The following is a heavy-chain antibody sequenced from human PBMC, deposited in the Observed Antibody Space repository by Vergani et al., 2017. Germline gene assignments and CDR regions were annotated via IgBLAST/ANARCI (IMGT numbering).Heavy chain of an antibody. CDR2: IIPIFGTA. Sequence: QVQLVQSGAEVKKPGSSVKVSCKASGGTFSSYAISWVRQAPGQGLEWMGGIIPIFGTANYAQKFQGRVTITADKSTSTAYMELSSLRSEDTAVYYCARAAPCSGGSCYLSYYYYGMDVWGQGTTVTVSS. D-gene: IGHD2-15*01. CDR3: ARAAPCSGGSCYLSYYYYGMDV. CDR1: GGTFSSYA. V-gene: IGHV1-69*06. J-gene: IGHJ6*02.